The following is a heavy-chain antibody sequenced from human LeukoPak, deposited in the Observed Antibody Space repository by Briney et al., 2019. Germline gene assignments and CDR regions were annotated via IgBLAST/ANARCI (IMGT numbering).Heavy chain of an antibody. CDR2: IESDGTKE. J-gene: IGHJ4*02. CDR1: GFTFSSYA. CDR3: AKEGSGWYYLDY. V-gene: IGHV3-30*02. D-gene: IGHD6-19*01. Sequence: GGSLRLSCAASGFTFSSYAMHWVRQAPGKGLEWVTFIESDGTKEYYADSVKGRFTISRDNSKNTVYVQMNTLRAEDTAVYYCAKEGSGWYYLDYWGQGTVVTVSS.